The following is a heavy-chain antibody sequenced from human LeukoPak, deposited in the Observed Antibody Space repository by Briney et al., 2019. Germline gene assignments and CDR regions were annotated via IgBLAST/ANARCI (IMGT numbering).Heavy chain of an antibody. Sequence: PSETLSLTCTVSGVSIINSGFYYWAWIRQTPGKGLQWIASIYYTGITLYYLSLESRATISLDTSKNHFSLNLTSVTGADTAVYYCARHDNWNPFDYWGQGTLVTVSS. V-gene: IGHV4-39*01. CDR2: IYYTGIT. CDR1: GVSIINSGFYY. CDR3: ARHDNWNPFDY. J-gene: IGHJ4*02. D-gene: IGHD1-1*01.